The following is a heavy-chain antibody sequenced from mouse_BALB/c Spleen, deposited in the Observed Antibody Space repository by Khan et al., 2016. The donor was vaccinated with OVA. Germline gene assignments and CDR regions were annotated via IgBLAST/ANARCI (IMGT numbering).Heavy chain of an antibody. CDR3: ARPPNFSSSLDH. J-gene: IGHJ4*01. CDR2: INTFTGEP. D-gene: IGHD6-2*01. CDR1: GYTFTNYG. Sequence: LVESGPEMKKPGETVKISCKASGYTFTNYGMNWVKQPPGKALKWMGWINTFTGEPTYADDFKGRFAFSLETSASTASLQINNLKNEETATYFCARPPNFSSSLDHWGQGTSVTVSS. V-gene: IGHV9-3-1*01.